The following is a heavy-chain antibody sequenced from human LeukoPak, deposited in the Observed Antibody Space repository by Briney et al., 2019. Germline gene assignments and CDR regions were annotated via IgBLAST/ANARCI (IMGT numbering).Heavy chain of an antibody. Sequence: GGSLRLSCAASGFTFSSYAMSWVRQAPGKGLEWVSAISGSGGSTYYADSVKGRFTISRDNSKNTLYLQMNSLRAEDTAVYYCARRRLPNGAEFDYWGQGTLVTVSS. V-gene: IGHV3-23*01. CDR2: ISGSGGST. D-gene: IGHD4-17*01. J-gene: IGHJ4*02. CDR1: GFTFSSYA. CDR3: ARRRLPNGAEFDY.